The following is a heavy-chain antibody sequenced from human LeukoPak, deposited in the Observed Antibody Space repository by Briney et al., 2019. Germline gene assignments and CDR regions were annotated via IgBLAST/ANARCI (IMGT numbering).Heavy chain of an antibody. CDR1: GDSVSSNSAA. CDR3: ARDLAGFGGYSYGMVDY. CDR2: TYYRSEWHN. J-gene: IGHJ4*02. V-gene: IGHV6-1*01. Sequence: SQTLSLTCAISGDSVSSNSAAWNWIRRSPSRGLEWLGRTYYRSEWHNDYAVPVKSRIIISPDTSKNQFSLQLKSVTPEDTAVYYCARDLAGFGGYSYGMVDYWGQGTLVTVSS. D-gene: IGHD5-18*01.